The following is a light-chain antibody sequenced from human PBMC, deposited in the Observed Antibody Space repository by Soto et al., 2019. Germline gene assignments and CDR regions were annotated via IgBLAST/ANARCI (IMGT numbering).Light chain of an antibody. CDR1: QDISNY. CDR3: QQYDNFLRAIN. Sequence: DIQMTQSPSSLSASVGDRVTIACQASQDISNYLHWYQQKPGKAPKLLIYDASNLETGVPSRFSGSGSGTDFTFTISSPQPEDIATYYCQQYDNFLRAINFGQGTRLEI. V-gene: IGKV1-33*01. J-gene: IGKJ5*01. CDR2: DAS.